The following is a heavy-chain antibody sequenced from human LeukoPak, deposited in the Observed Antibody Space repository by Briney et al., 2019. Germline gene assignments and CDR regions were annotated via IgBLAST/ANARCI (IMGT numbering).Heavy chain of an antibody. D-gene: IGHD2-8*01. Sequence: GASVKVSCKASGYTFTSYYMHWVRQAPGQGLEWMGIINPSGGSTSYAQKFQGRVTMTRDTPTSTVYMELSSLRSEDTAEYYCARGQDIVLMVYATHLYFDYWGQGTLVTVSS. CDR1: GYTFTSYY. V-gene: IGHV1-46*03. CDR2: INPSGGST. CDR3: ARGQDIVLMVYATHLYFDY. J-gene: IGHJ4*02.